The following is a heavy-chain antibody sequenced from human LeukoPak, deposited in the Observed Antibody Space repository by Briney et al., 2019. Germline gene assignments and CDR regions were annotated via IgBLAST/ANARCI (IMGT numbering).Heavy chain of an antibody. CDR1: GFTFSSYG. CDR3: AKSRASGYYFDY. Sequence: PGGSLRLSCAASGFTFSSYGVSWVRQAPGKGLEWVSAISGSGGSTYYADSVKGRFTISRDNSKNTLYLQMNSLRAEDTAVYYCAKSRASGYYFDYWGQGTLVTVSS. D-gene: IGHD1-14*01. J-gene: IGHJ4*02. CDR2: ISGSGGST. V-gene: IGHV3-23*01.